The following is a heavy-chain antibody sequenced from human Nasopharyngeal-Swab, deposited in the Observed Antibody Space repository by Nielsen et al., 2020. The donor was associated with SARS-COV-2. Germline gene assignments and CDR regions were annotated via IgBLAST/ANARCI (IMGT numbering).Heavy chain of an antibody. CDR1: GFSLSTSGMC. J-gene: IGHJ4*02. CDR2: IDWDDDK. Sequence: SGPTLVKPTQTLTLTCTFSGFSLSTSGMCVSWIRQPPGKALEWLARIDWDDDKYYSTSLKPRLTISKDTSKNQVVLTMTNMDPVDTATYYCARTPYSTRGLDFDYWGQGTLVTVSS. CDR3: ARTPYSTRGLDFDY. D-gene: IGHD2/OR15-2a*01. V-gene: IGHV2-70*11.